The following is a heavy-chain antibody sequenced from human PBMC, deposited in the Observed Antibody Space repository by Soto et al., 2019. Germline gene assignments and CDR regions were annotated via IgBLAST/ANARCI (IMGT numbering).Heavy chain of an antibody. CDR3: ARVHVMVVAGSTFDY. CDR2: IYHGATT. Sequence: SETLSLTCTVSGYSISSGSYWPWIRQPPGKGPEWIASIYHGATTFYNPSLKSRITISVDTSNNRFSLKLTSVPAADTAVYYCARVHVMVVAGSTFDYWGHGTLVTVSS. D-gene: IGHD6-19*01. J-gene: IGHJ4*01. V-gene: IGHV4-38-2*02. CDR1: GYSISSGSY.